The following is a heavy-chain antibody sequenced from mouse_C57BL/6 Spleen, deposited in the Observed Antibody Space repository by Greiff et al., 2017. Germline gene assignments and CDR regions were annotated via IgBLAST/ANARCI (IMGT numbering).Heavy chain of an antibody. J-gene: IGHJ3*01. Sequence: EVMLVESGGGLVQPGGSLKLSCAASGFTFSDYYMYWVRQTPEKRLEWVAYISNGGGSTYYPDTVKGRFTISRDNAKNTLYLQMSRLKSEDTAMYYCARHGGYDYDQAWFAYWGQGTLVTVSA. CDR1: GFTFSDYY. CDR3: ARHGGYDYDQAWFAY. CDR2: ISNGGGST. D-gene: IGHD2-4*01. V-gene: IGHV5-12*01.